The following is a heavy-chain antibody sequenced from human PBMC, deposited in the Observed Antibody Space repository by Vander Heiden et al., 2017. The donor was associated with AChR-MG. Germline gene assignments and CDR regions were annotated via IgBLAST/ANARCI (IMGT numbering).Heavy chain of an antibody. J-gene: IGHJ4*02. CDR2: IDPSDSYT. Sequence: EVQLVQSGAEMKKPGESLRISCKGSGYRFTRHWNSWVRQRPGKGLEWMGRIDPSDSYTNYSPSFQGHVTISADKSISTAYLQWSSLKASDTAMYYCAKITAAGAFDYWGEGTLVTVSS. CDR1: GYRFTRHW. D-gene: IGHD6-13*01. CDR3: AKITAAGAFDY. V-gene: IGHV5-10-1*03.